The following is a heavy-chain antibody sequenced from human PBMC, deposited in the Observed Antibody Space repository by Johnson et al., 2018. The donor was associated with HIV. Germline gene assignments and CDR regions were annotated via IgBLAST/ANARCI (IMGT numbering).Heavy chain of an antibody. D-gene: IGHD4-17*01. Sequence: QVQLVESGGGLVKPGGSPRLSCAASGFTFSDHYMAWIRQAPGKGLEWVSYISSSGSTIYYAASVKGRFPISRDNAKNSLYLQMNSLRAEDTAVYYCARMTTTVSHHDAFDIWGQGTMVTVSS. CDR2: ISSSGSTI. J-gene: IGHJ3*02. CDR3: ARMTTTVSHHDAFDI. CDR1: GFTFSDHY. V-gene: IGHV3-11*04.